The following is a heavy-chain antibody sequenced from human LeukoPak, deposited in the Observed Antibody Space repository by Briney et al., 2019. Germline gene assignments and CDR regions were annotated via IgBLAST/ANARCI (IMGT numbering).Heavy chain of an antibody. V-gene: IGHV3-74*01. D-gene: IGHD2-21*02. CDR3: ARFVVVTAGDY. J-gene: IGHJ4*01. Sequence: GSLRLSCSASGFTLSNYWMHWVRQAPGKGLVWVARFHSNGAFTTYADSVKGRFTISRDTAKNTLYLQMNSLRVEDTAVYYCARFVVVTAGDYWGQGTLVTVSS. CDR1: GFTLSNYW. CDR2: FHSNGAFT.